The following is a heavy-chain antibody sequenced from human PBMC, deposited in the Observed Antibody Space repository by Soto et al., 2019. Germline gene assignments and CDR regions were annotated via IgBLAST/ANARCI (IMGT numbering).Heavy chain of an antibody. CDR1: GGSISSGGYY. V-gene: IGHV4-31*03. CDR3: ARATYYYDSSGYSDRVLDY. J-gene: IGHJ4*02. Sequence: QVQLQESGPGLVKPSQTLSLTCTVSGGSISSGGYYWSWIRQHPGKGLEWIGYIYYSGNTYYNPSLKSRVTISEDTSKHQFSLKLSSVTAADTAVYYWARATYYYDSSGYSDRVLDYWGQGALVTVSS. D-gene: IGHD3-22*01. CDR2: IYYSGNT.